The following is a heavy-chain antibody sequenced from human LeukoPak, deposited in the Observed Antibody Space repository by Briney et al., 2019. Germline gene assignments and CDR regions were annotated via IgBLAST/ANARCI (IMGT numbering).Heavy chain of an antibody. CDR2: ISYSGST. V-gene: IGHV4-59*01. D-gene: IGHD3-3*01. CDR3: ASAPYYDFWSGYYTNWYFDL. Sequence: SETLSLTCTVSGGAISSYYWSWIRQPPGKGLEWIGYISYSGSTNYNPSLKSRVTISVDTSKNQFSLKLSSVTAADTAVYYCASAPYYDFWSGYYTNWYFDLWGRGTLVTVSS. J-gene: IGHJ2*01. CDR1: GGAISSYY.